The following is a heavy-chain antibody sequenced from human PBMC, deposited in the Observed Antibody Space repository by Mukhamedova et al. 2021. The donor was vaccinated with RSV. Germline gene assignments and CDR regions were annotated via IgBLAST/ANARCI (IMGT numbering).Heavy chain of an antibody. CDR3: ARGRLRYRHFDY. CDR2: ISYDGSNK. Sequence: SSYAMHWVRQAPGKGLEWVAVISYDGSNKYYADSVKGRFTISRDNSKNTLYLQMNSLRAEDTAVYYCARGRLRYRHFDYWGQGTL. CDR1: SSYA. J-gene: IGHJ4*02. D-gene: IGHD1-26*01. V-gene: IGHV3-30*04.